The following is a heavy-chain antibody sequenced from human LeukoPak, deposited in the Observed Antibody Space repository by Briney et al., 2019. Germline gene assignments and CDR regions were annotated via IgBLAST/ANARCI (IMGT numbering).Heavy chain of an antibody. CDR3: ARERNIATRPLDY. V-gene: IGHV3-7*01. Sequence: GGSLRLSCAASGFTFSSYAMSWVRQAPGKGLEWVANIKQDGSEKYYVDSVKGRFTISRDNAQNSLFLQMNSLRAGDTAVYYCARERNIATRPLDYWGQGTLLTVSS. CDR2: IKQDGSEK. J-gene: IGHJ4*02. D-gene: IGHD6-6*01. CDR1: GFTFSSYA.